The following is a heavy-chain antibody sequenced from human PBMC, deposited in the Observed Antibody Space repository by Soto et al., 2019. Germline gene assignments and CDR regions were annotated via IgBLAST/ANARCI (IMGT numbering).Heavy chain of an antibody. CDR3: ASSITISIYVPPGY. D-gene: IGHD3-9*01. V-gene: IGHV3-23*01. CDR2: ISGSGTNT. J-gene: IGHJ4*02. Sequence: EEQLLEAGGGLVQPGGSLRLSCVTSGFTFSVYAMTWVRQAPGKGLEWVAVISGSGTNTYYADSVKGRFTISRDNSKNTLYLQINSLRAEDTAVYYCASSITISIYVPPGYWGQGTLVTVSS. CDR1: GFTFSVYA.